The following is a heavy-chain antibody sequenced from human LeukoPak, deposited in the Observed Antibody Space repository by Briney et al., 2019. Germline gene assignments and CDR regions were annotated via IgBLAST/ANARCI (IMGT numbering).Heavy chain of an antibody. CDR1: GFTVSSNY. V-gene: IGHV3-53*01. Sequence: GGSLRLSCAASGFTVSSNYMSWVRQAPGKGLEWVSVIYSGGSTYYADSVKGRFTISRDNSKNTLYLQMNSLRAEDTAVYYCAKAGDYYDSSGCMDVWGQGTTVTVSS. J-gene: IGHJ6*02. D-gene: IGHD3-22*01. CDR3: AKAGDYYDSSGCMDV. CDR2: IYSGGST.